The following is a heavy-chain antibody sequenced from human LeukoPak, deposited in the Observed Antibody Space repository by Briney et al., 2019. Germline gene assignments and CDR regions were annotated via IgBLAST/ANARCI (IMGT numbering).Heavy chain of an antibody. J-gene: IGHJ5*02. Sequence: ASVKVSCKASGYTFTGYYMHWVRQAPGQGLEWMGRINPNSGGTNYAQKFQGRVTMTRDTSISTAYMELSRLRSEDTAVYYWARGPSGELWFDPWGQGTLVTVSS. CDR1: GYTFTGYY. CDR2: INPNSGGT. CDR3: ARGPSGELWFDP. V-gene: IGHV1-2*06. D-gene: IGHD1-7*01.